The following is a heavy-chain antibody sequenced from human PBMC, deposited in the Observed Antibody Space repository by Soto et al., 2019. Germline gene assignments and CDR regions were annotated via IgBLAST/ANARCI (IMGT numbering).Heavy chain of an antibody. V-gene: IGHV2-26*01. D-gene: IGHD6-13*01. J-gene: IGHJ5*02. Sequence: SGPTLVNPTETLTLTCTGSGFSLSNARMGVSWIRQPPGKALEWLAHIFSNDEKSYSTSLKSRLTISKDTSKSQVVLTMTNMDPVDTATYYCARAGYSRSWYNSGWFDPWGQGILVTVSS. CDR2: IFSNDEK. CDR3: ARAGYSRSWYNSGWFDP. CDR1: GFSLSNARMG.